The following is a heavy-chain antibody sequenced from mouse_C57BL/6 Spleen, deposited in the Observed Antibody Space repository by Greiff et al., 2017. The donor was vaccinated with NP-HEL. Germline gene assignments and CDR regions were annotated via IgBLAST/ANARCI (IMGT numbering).Heavy chain of an antibody. J-gene: IGHJ4*01. Sequence: EVQLQQSGPELVKPGASVKIPCKASGYTFTDYNMDWVKQSHGKSLEWIGDINPNNGGTIYNQKFKGKATLTVDKSSSTAYMELRSLTSEDTSVYYCSRWARYGSSPYAMDYWGQGTSVTVSS. V-gene: IGHV1-18*01. CDR1: GYTFTDYN. CDR2: INPNNGGT. D-gene: IGHD1-1*01. CDR3: SRWARYGSSPYAMDY.